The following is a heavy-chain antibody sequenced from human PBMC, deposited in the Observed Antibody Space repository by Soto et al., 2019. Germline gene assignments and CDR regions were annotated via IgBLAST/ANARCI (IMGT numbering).Heavy chain of an antibody. CDR2: IYYSGST. V-gene: IGHV4-31*03. CDR1: GGSISSGGYY. D-gene: IGHD6-6*01. J-gene: IGHJ5*02. CDR3: ARDRYSSSSNWFDP. Sequence: QEKLQESGPGLVKLSQTLSLTCTVSGGSISSGGYYWSWIRHHPGKGLEWIGYIYYSGSTYYNPSLKSRVTISVDTSKNPFSLKLSSVTAADTAVYYCARDRYSSSSNWFDPWGQGTLVTVSS.